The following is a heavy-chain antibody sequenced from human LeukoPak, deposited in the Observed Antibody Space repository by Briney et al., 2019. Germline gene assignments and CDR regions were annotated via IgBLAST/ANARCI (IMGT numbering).Heavy chain of an antibody. CDR3: AKGAAAGLRDWFDP. D-gene: IGHD6-13*01. Sequence: SGGSLRLSCAASGFTFDDYAMHWVRQAPGKGLGWVSGISWNSGSIGYADSVKGRFTISRDNAKNSLYLQMNSLRAEDMALYYCAKGAAAGLRDWFDPWGQGTLVTVSS. V-gene: IGHV3-9*03. CDR1: GFTFDDYA. J-gene: IGHJ5*02. CDR2: ISWNSGSI.